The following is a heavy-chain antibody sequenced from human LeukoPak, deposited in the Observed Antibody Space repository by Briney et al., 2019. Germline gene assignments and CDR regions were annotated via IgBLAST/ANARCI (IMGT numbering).Heavy chain of an antibody. CDR1: GFTLTSYS. CDR2: ISNRGDYI. D-gene: IGHD2-2*01. CDR3: ANHLACGSMSCPPFDN. J-gene: IGHJ4*02. V-gene: IGHV3-21*01. Sequence: GGSLRLSCSASGFTLTSYSMNWVRQAPGKGGEWVSSISNRGDYIYYADSAKRRFTISTDNAKNSRYLHMESPKAEDTAVYYCANHLACGSMSCPPFDNWGQGTLVTVSS.